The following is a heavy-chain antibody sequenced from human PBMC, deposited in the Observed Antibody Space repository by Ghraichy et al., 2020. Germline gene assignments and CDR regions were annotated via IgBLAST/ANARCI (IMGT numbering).Heavy chain of an antibody. Sequence: GGSLRLSCAASGFTFSSYGMHWVRQAPGKGLEWVSVIWYDGRNKYYADSVKGRFTISRDNSKNTLYLQMNSLRAEDTAVYYCARELHDFWSGKTNYSYYGMDVCGQGTTVTVSS. V-gene: IGHV3-33*01. D-gene: IGHD3-3*01. CDR1: GFTFSSYG. CDR3: ARELHDFWSGKTNYSYYGMDV. CDR2: IWYDGRNK. J-gene: IGHJ6*02.